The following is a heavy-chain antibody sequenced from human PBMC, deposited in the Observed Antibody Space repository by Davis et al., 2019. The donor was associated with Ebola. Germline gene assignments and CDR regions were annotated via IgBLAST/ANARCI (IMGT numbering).Heavy chain of an antibody. CDR1: GFAFDDYA. CDR2: ILREGGSI. D-gene: IGHD2-2*02. V-gene: IGHV3-9*01. CDR3: ARDMGVVTAAINY. J-gene: IGHJ4*02. Sequence: PGGSLRLSCTASGFAFDDYAMHWVRQPPGKGLEWVPGILREGGSIGYLDSVRGRFTISRDYAKNSLYLQMNSLRPEDTALYYCARDMGVVTAAINYWGQGALVTVSS.